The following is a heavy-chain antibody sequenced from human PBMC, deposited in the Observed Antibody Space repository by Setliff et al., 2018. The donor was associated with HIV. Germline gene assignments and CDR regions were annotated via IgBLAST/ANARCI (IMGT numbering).Heavy chain of an antibody. CDR2: IYTSGST. CDR1: GGSIRRXX. Sequence: SETLSLTCTVSGGSIRRXXGGWIRQPPGKGLEWIGYIYTSGSTNYNPSLQSRVTISVDTSKNHFSLQLSSVTAADPALYYCALGTYYYYMDVWGKGTTVTVSS. D-gene: IGHD1-1*01. CDR3: ALGTYYYYMDV. J-gene: IGHJ6*03. V-gene: IGHV4-4*08.